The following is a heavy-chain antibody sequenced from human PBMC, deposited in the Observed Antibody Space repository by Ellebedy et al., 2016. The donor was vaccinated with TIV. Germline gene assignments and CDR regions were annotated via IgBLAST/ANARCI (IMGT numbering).Heavy chain of an antibody. D-gene: IGHD6-13*01. CDR1: GFNFNDFA. CDR2: INWDGSKT. Sequence: GGSLRLSXAASGFNFNDFAMHWVRQAPGKGLEWVSLINWDGSKTYHAGSVKGRFTISRDNSQYSLYLEMSSLKTEDTALYFCAKDIAADGHFENYMDVWGNGTTVIVS. J-gene: IGHJ6*03. V-gene: IGHV3-43*01. CDR3: AKDIAADGHFENYMDV.